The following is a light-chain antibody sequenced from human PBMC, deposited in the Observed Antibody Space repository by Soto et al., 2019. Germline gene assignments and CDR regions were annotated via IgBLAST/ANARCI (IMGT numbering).Light chain of an antibody. CDR3: QHYET. J-gene: IGKJ1*01. CDR2: GAS. V-gene: IGKV3-20*01. Sequence: DIVLTQSPGTLSLSPGERATLSCRASQSVSSSYLAWYQQKPGQAPRVLIYGASSRATGIPDRFSGSGSGTDFTLTISRLEPEDFAVYYCQHYETFGQGTKVEIK. CDR1: QSVSSSY.